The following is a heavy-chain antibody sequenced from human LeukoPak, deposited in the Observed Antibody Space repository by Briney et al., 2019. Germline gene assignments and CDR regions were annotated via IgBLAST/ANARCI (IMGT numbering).Heavy chain of an antibody. D-gene: IGHD4-17*01. V-gene: IGHV1-2*02. CDR2: INPNSGGA. Sequence: ASVKVSCKASGYTFTGYYMHWVRQAPGQGLEWMGWINPNSGGANYAQKFQGRVTMTRDTSISTAYMELSRLRSDDTAVYYCARVLYGDNGMDVWGQGTTVTVSS. J-gene: IGHJ6*02. CDR1: GYTFTGYY. CDR3: ARVLYGDNGMDV.